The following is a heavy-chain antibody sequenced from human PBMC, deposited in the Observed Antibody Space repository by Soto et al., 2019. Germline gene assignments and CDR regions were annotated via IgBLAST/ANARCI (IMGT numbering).Heavy chain of an antibody. D-gene: IGHD6-19*01. V-gene: IGHV3-30-3*01. CDR3: ARDMYSSDYFVTWFEP. CDR1: GFSFSSYA. Sequence: QVRLVESGGGVVQPGRSLRLSCTASGFSFSSYAMYWFRQPPGKGLEWVAVISHDGSNKHYADSVKGRVTVSRDNSNHALDLQLNSLRGEATAMYYCARDMYSSDYFVTWFEPWGQGTLVTVSS. J-gene: IGHJ5*02. CDR2: ISHDGSNK.